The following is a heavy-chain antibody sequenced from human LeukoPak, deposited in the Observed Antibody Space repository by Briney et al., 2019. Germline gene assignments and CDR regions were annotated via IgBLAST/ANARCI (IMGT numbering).Heavy chain of an antibody. CDR2: IYHSGST. J-gene: IGHJ5*02. CDR1: GYSISSGYY. CDR3: ARVKSIAARPRGWWFDP. Sequence: SETLSLTCTVSGYSISSGYYWGWIRQPPGKGLEWIGSIYHSGSTYYNPSLKSRVTITVDTSKNQFSLKLSSVTAADTAVYYCARVKSIAARPRGWWFDPWGQGTLVTVSS. D-gene: IGHD6-6*01. V-gene: IGHV4-38-2*02.